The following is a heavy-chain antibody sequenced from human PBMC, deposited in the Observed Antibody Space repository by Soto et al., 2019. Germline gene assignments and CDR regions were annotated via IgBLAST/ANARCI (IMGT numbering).Heavy chain of an antibody. V-gene: IGHV1-3*01. CDR1: GYTFTSYA. Sequence: ASVKVSCKASGYTFTSYAMHWVRQAPGQRLEWMGWINVGNGNTKYSQKFQGRVTMTRDTSTSTAYMELRSLRSDDTAVYYCARLGPYGSGSYSFRYNWFDPWGQGTLVTVSS. CDR3: ARLGPYGSGSYSFRYNWFDP. J-gene: IGHJ5*02. CDR2: INVGNGNT. D-gene: IGHD3-10*01.